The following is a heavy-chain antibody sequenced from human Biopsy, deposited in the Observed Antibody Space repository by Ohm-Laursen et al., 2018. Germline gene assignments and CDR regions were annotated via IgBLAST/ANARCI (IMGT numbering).Heavy chain of an antibody. CDR1: GDSLTSGPEN. J-gene: IGHJ4*02. CDR3: ARGRRTSGWPYFDN. Sequence: SETLSLTCTVSGDSLTSGPENWSWIRQSPGQGLEYIGFIYSGGNTNYNPSLKNRVTMSVDPSKNQYYLKLYSVTAADTAVYYCARGRRTSGWPYFDNWGQGALVIVSP. CDR2: IYSGGNT. D-gene: IGHD6-19*01. V-gene: IGHV4-61*01.